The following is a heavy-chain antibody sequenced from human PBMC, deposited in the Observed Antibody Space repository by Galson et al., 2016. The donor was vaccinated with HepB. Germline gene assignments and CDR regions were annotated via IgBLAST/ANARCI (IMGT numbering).Heavy chain of an antibody. CDR3: ARNRYSGYDYDY. CDR1: GGSISNYY. V-gene: IGHV4-4*07. J-gene: IGHJ4*02. Sequence: SETLSLTCTVSGGSISNYYWSWIRQPAGKGLECVGRIYSSRSTNYNYNPSLQSRVTMSVDTSKNQFSLKVISVTAADTAVYYCARNRYSGYDYDYWGQGTLVTVSS. D-gene: IGHD5-12*01. CDR2: IYSSRSTNY.